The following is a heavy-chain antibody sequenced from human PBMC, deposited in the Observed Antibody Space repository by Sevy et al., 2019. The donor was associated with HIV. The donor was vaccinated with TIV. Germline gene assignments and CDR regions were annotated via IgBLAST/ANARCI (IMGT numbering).Heavy chain of an antibody. D-gene: IGHD4-4*01. CDR1: GGSISSYY. J-gene: IGHJ3*01. Sequence: SETLSLTCTVSGGSISSYYWSWIRQPPGKGLKWIGYFYYSGDTDYNSSLKNRVTISVDKSKNQLSLRLSSVTAADTAVYYCARERYDSNWYGLESGNDALDVWGQGTLVTVSS. CDR3: ARERYDSNWYGLESGNDALDV. V-gene: IGHV4-59*01. CDR2: FYYSGDT.